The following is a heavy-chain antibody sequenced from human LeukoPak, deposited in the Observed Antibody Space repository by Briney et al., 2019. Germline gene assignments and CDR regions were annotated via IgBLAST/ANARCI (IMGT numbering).Heavy chain of an antibody. Sequence: ASVKVSCKASGYTFTSYAMNWVRQAPGQGLEWMGWINPNSGGTNYAQKFQGRVTMTRDTSISTAYMELSRLRSDDTAVYYCARARDFDYWGQGTLVTVSS. J-gene: IGHJ4*02. CDR1: GYTFTSYA. V-gene: IGHV1-2*02. CDR2: INPNSGGT. CDR3: ARARDFDY.